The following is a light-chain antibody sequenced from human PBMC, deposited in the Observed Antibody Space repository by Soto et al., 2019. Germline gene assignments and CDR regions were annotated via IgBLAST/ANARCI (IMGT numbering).Light chain of an antibody. CDR1: SSNIGAGYG. CDR2: VNS. J-gene: IGLJ3*02. V-gene: IGLV1-40*01. CDR3: QSYDSSLSGWV. Sequence: QSVLTQPPSESGAPGQRVTISCTGNSSNIGAGYGVHWYQQLPGTAPKLLIYVNSNRPSGVPDRFSGSKSGTSASLAITGLQAEDEADYYCQSYDSSLSGWVFGGGTKLTVL.